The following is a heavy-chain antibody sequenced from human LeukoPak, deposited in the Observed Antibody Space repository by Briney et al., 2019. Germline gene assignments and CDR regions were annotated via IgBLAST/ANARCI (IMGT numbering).Heavy chain of an antibody. CDR2: ISSSSSYI. D-gene: IGHD4-17*01. V-gene: IGHV3-21*01. Sequence: GGSLRLSCAASGFTFSSYSMNWVRQAPGKGLEWVSFISSSSSYIYYADSVKGRFTISRDNAKNSLYLQMNSLRAEDTGVYYCARDGAVNYYYMDVWGKGTTVTVSS. J-gene: IGHJ6*03. CDR3: ARDGAVNYYYMDV. CDR1: GFTFSSYS.